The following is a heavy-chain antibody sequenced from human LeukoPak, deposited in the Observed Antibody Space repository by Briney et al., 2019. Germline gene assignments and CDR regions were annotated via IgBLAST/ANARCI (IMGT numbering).Heavy chain of an antibody. CDR1: GYTFTGYY. D-gene: IGHD2-2*01. CDR3: ARDVVVVPAANLEFDP. V-gene: IGHV1-2*02. J-gene: IGHJ5*02. CDR2: INPNSGGT. Sequence: GASVKVSCKASGYTFTGYYMHWVRQAPGQGLEWMGWINPNSGGTNYAQKFQGRVTMTRDTSISTAYMELSRLRSDDTAVYYCARDVVVVPAANLEFDPWGQGTLVTVSS.